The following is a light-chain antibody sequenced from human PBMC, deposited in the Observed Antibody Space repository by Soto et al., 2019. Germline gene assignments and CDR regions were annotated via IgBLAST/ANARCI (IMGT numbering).Light chain of an antibody. J-gene: IGLJ2*01. CDR2: SNH. Sequence: QSVLTQPPSASGTPGQRVTISCSGSSSNIGSHTVHWYQQLPGTAPKLLIYSNHQRPSGVTDRFSGSRSGTSGSLAISGLQSEHEADYYCASWDDTLNGPVFGGGTKVTVL. CDR3: ASWDDTLNGPV. CDR1: SSNIGSHT. V-gene: IGLV1-44*01.